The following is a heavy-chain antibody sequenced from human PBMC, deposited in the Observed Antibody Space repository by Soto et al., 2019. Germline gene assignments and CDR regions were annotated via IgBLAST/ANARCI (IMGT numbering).Heavy chain of an antibody. D-gene: IGHD6-19*01. Sequence: QVQLVQSGAEVKKPGSSVKVSCKASGGTFSSYAISWVRQAPGQGLEWMGGIIPIFGTANYAQKFQGRVTITADESTSTAYMELSSLRFEDTAVYYCAREGWLVGMRRGRFDPWGQGTLVTVSS. CDR3: AREGWLVGMRRGRFDP. V-gene: IGHV1-69*01. CDR2: IIPIFGTA. CDR1: GGTFSSYA. J-gene: IGHJ5*02.